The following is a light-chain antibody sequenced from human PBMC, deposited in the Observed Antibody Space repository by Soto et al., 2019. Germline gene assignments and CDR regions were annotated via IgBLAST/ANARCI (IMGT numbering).Light chain of an antibody. CDR2: GVN. Sequence: QSVLTQPASVSGSPGQSITISCTGTVSDVGGYDSVSWYQQHPGRAPKLIIYGVNNRPSGVSNRFSASKSADTASLTISGLQAEDEANYYCCSYKTSTTYVLGTGTKVTVL. CDR3: CSYKTSTTYV. J-gene: IGLJ1*01. CDR1: VSDVGGYDS. V-gene: IGLV2-14*03.